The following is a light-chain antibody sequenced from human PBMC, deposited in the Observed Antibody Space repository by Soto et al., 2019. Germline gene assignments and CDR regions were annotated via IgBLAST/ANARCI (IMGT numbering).Light chain of an antibody. J-gene: IGKJ1*01. V-gene: IGKV1-39*01. Sequence: DIQMTQSPSSLSASVGDRVTITCRAGQDIRSYLNWYQQKPGKAPKLLIYATSFLQIGVPSRFSASGSGTDFSLVITDLQLEDSATYYCQQGYTSRWTSGQGTKVEI. CDR2: ATS. CDR1: QDIRSY. CDR3: QQGYTSRWT.